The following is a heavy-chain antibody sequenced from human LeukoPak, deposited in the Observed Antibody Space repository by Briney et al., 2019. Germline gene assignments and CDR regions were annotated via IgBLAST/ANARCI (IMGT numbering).Heavy chain of an antibody. CDR3: ARAGLRPDEDYFDY. J-gene: IGHJ4*02. CDR2: IKQDGSEK. V-gene: IGHV3-7*01. Sequence: PGGSLRLSCAASGFTFSSYWMSWVRQAPGKGLEWVANIKQDGSEKYYVDSVKGRFTISRDNAKNSLYLQMNSLRAEDTAVYYCARAGLRPDEDYFDYWGQGTLVTVSS. D-gene: IGHD1-14*01. CDR1: GFTFSSYW.